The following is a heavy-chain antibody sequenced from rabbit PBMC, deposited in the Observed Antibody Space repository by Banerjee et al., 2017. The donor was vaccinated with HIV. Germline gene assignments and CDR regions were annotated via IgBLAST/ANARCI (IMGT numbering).Heavy chain of an antibody. CDR3: ARDMDYAYGSAIDLNL. CDR2: IYPHGGSA. V-gene: IGHV1S7*01. J-gene: IGHJ4*01. D-gene: IGHD6-1*01. CDR1: GIAFSPFA. Sequence: QLVESGGGLVTLGGSLKLSCKASGIAFSPFAISWVRQAPGKGLEWIAYIYPHGGSADYASWVNGRFTLSLDNAQNTVFLQMTSLTAADTATYFCARDMDYAYGSAIDLNLWGQGTLVTVS.